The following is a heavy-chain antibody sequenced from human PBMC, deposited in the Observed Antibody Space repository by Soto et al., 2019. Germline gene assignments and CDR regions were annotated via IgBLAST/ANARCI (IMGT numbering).Heavy chain of an antibody. V-gene: IGHV3-48*02. CDR1: GFTFSSYS. CDR3: ARGEIGWINYYYYGMDV. CDR2: ISSSSSTI. Sequence: GGSLRLSCAASGFTFSSYSMNWVRQAPGKGLEWVSYISSSSSTIYYADSVKGRFTISRDNAKNSLYLQMNSLRDEDTSVYYCARGEIGWINYYYYGMDVWGQGTTVTVSS. D-gene: IGHD6-19*01. J-gene: IGHJ6*02.